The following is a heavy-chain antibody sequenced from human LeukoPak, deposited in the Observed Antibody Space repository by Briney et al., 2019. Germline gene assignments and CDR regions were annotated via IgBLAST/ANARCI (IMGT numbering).Heavy chain of an antibody. CDR3: ARQDYYDTTVPDI. CDR2: INPNSGGT. CDR1: GYTFTGYY. J-gene: IGHJ3*02. D-gene: IGHD3-22*01. Sequence: ASVKVSCKASGYTFTGYYMHWVRQAPGQGLEWMGWINPNSGGTNYAQKFQGRVTMTRDTSISTAYMELSRLRSDDTAVYYCARQDYYDTTVPDIWGQGTMVTVSS. V-gene: IGHV1-2*02.